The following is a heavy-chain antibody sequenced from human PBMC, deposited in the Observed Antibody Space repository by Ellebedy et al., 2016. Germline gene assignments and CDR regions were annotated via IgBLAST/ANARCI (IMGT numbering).Heavy chain of an antibody. D-gene: IGHD4-17*01. CDR3: VKDDYGLDS. CDR2: IRSNGEST. CDR1: GFTVSKYI. V-gene: IGHV3-64D*06. Sequence: GESLKISXSASGFTVSKYIMHWVRQTPGKGLEYVAVIRSNGESTYYADSVKGRFTISRDKSKNTVYLQMNSLRLEDTAMYYCVKDDYGLDSWGQGTLVTVSS. J-gene: IGHJ4*02.